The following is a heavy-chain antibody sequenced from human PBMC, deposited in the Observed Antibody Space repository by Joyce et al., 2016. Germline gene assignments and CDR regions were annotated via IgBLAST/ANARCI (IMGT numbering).Heavy chain of an antibody. CDR2: SSIYNSDT. CDR1: GYTFTSSG. V-gene: IGHV1-18*01. J-gene: IGHJ3*01. Sequence: QVHLVQSGAEVKKPGTSVKVSCKASGYTFTSSGITWLRQAPGQGLEWMGWSSIYNSDTNYSQKIQGRVTMTTDTFTRTAYMELRSLRSDDTAVYYCARGKRGSYLDAFDVWGQGTVVTVS. D-gene: IGHD1-26*01. CDR3: ARGKRGSYLDAFDV.